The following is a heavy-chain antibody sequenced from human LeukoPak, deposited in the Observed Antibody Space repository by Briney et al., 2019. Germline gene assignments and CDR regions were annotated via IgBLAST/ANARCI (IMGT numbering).Heavy chain of an antibody. J-gene: IGHJ4*02. CDR3: ERGVLLWFGELFPHFDY. CDR2: ISSSGSTI. Sequence: GGSPRLSCAASGFTFSSYWMHWIRQAPGRGLEWVSYISSSGSTIYYADSVKGRFTISRDNAKNSLYLQMNSLRAEDTAVYYCERGVLLWFGELFPHFDYWGQGTLVTVSS. V-gene: IGHV3-11*04. D-gene: IGHD3-10*01. CDR1: GFTFSSYW.